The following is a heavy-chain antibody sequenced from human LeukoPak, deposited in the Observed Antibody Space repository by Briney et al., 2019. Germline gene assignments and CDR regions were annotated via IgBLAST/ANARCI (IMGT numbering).Heavy chain of an antibody. J-gene: IGHJ3*02. CDR1: GGSLSGYY. Sequence: SETLSLTCTVSGGSLSGYYWSWIRQPPGKGLEWIGYIYYSGSTNYNPSLKSRVTISVDTSKNQFSLKLSSVTAADTAVYYCARDAGIAVAGDAFDTWGQGIMVTVSS. D-gene: IGHD6-19*01. V-gene: IGHV4-59*12. CDR2: IYYSGST. CDR3: ARDAGIAVAGDAFDT.